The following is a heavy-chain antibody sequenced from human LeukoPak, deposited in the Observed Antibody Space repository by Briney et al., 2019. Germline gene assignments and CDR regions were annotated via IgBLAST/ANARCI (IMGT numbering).Heavy chain of an antibody. CDR3: ARDSSGDFDY. V-gene: IGHV3-30*04. J-gene: IGHJ4*02. Sequence: GGSLRLSCAASGFTFSSYAMHWVRQAPGKGLEWVAVISYDGSNKYYAESVKGRFTISRDNSKNTLYLQMNSLRAEDTAVYYCARDSSGDFDYWGQGTLVTVSS. D-gene: IGHD6-19*01. CDR1: GFTFSSYA. CDR2: ISYDGSNK.